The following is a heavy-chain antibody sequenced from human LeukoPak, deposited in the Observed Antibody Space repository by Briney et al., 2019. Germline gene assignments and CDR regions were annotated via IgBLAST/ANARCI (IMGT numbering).Heavy chain of an antibody. Sequence: ASVKVSCKASGYTFTSYGISWVRQAPGQGLEWMGWNSAYNGNTNYAQKLQGRVTMTTDTSTSTAYMELRSLRSDDTAVYYCARDFAWGSGGAPIDDNWLDPWGQGTLVTVSS. CDR1: GYTFTSYG. J-gene: IGHJ5*02. V-gene: IGHV1-18*01. CDR3: ARDFAWGSGGAPIDDNWLDP. CDR2: NSAYNGNT. D-gene: IGHD7-27*01.